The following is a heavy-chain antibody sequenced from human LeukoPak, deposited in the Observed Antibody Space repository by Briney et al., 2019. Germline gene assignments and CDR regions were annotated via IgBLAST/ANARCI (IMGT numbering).Heavy chain of an antibody. CDR3: ARYGSYSFDY. Sequence: SETLSLTCTVSGGSISSSSYYWGWIRQPPGKGLEWIGYIYYSGSTNSNPSLKSRVTISVDTSKNQFSLKLSSVTAADTAVYFCARYGSYSFDYWGQGTLVTVSS. J-gene: IGHJ4*02. CDR1: GGSISSSSYY. D-gene: IGHD3-10*01. V-gene: IGHV4-61*05. CDR2: IYYSGST.